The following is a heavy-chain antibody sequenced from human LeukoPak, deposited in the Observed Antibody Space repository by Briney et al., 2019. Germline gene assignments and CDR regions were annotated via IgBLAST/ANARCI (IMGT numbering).Heavy chain of an antibody. Sequence: GRSLRLSCAASGFTFSSYAMNWVRQAPGKGLEWVSYISSSSGTIYYADSVKGRFTVSRDNAKNSLYLQMNSLRAEDTAVYYCARDKRSVNWFDPWGHGTLVTVSS. CDR3: ARDKRSVNWFDP. CDR1: GFTFSSYA. V-gene: IGHV3-48*01. J-gene: IGHJ5*02. D-gene: IGHD4-17*01. CDR2: ISSSSGTI.